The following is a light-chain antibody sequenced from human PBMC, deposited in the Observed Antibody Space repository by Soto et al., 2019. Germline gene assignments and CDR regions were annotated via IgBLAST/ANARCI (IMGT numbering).Light chain of an antibody. J-gene: IGKJ4*01. V-gene: IGKV1-27*01. CDR3: QKHDNAPLT. CDR2: TSS. CDR1: QDISNY. Sequence: DIQMTQSPSSLSASVGDRVTITCRASQDISNYLSWYQQKPGKVPKLLIYTSSTLQSGVPSRFSGSGSGTDFTLTISSLQPEDVATYYCQKHDNAPLTFGGGTKVDI.